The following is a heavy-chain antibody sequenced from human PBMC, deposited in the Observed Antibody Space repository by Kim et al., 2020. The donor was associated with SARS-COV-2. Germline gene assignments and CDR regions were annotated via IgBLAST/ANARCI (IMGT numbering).Heavy chain of an antibody. J-gene: IGHJ6*02. CDR2: IWYDGSNK. CDR1: GFTFSSYA. CDR3: AKACLATIEDYGMDV. Sequence: GGSLRLSCAVSGFTFSSYAMHWVRQAPGKGLEWVAVIWYDGSNKYYADSVKGRFTISRDNSKNTLYLQMNSLRAEDTAVYYCAKACLATIEDYGMDVWGQGTTVTVSS. V-gene: IGHV3-33*06. D-gene: IGHD5-12*01.